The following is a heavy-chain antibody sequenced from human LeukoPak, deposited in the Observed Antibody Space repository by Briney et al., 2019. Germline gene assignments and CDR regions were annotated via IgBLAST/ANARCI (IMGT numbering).Heavy chain of an antibody. CDR3: VADLPVL. J-gene: IGHJ4*02. D-gene: IGHD3-3*01. Sequence: GGSLRLSCAVSGFTFSASGMHWVRQAPGKGLEWLSYISNDNSIIHYADSVKARFTISKDNVKSSVFLQMNSLRADDTAVYFCVADLPVLWGQGTLVTVSS. CDR1: GFTFSASG. CDR2: ISNDNSII. V-gene: IGHV3-48*01.